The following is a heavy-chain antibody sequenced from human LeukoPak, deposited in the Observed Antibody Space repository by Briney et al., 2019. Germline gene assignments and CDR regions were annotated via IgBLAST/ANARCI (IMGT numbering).Heavy chain of an antibody. Sequence: GGSLRLSCAASGFTFSSYAMNWVRQAPGKGLEWVSAVRETGASTFYADSVKGRFTISRDNSKNTLYLQMNSLRAEETAVYSCAKEKAGSGGYDADYGGWGKRALVT. CDR2: VRETGAST. D-gene: IGHD3-10*01. CDR3: AKEKAGSGGYDADYGG. J-gene: IGHJ1*01. V-gene: IGHV3-23*01. CDR1: GFTFSSYA.